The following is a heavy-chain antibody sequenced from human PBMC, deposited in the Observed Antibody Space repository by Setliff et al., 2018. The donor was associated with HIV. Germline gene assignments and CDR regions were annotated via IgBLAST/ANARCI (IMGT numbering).Heavy chain of an antibody. CDR1: GYTFTSYD. V-gene: IGHV1-18*01. CDR3: ARGGPRGLEVAALEFDY. D-gene: IGHD6-19*01. Sequence: ASVKVSCKASGYTFTSYDISWVRQAPGQGLEWMGWMSTYNGNTNYAQKVQGRVTMTTDTSTSTAYMELRSLRSDDTAVYYCARGGPRGLEVAALEFDYWGQGTLVTVSS. J-gene: IGHJ4*02. CDR2: MSTYNGNT.